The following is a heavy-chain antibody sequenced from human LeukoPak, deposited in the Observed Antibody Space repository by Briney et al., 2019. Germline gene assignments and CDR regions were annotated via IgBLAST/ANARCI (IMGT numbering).Heavy chain of an antibody. J-gene: IGHJ4*02. CDR3: ARVPRSNWNEY. CDR2: ITRSNYI. Sequence: GGSLRLSCAASGFTFSSYSMNWVRQAPGKGLEWVSSITRSNYIYYADSVKGRFTISRDNAKNSLYLQMNSLRAEDTAVYYCARVPRSNWNEYWGQGTLVTVSS. D-gene: IGHD1-1*01. CDR1: GFTFSSYS. V-gene: IGHV3-21*06.